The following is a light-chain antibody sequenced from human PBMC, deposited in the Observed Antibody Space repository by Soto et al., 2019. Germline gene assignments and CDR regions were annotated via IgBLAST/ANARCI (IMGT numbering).Light chain of an antibody. CDR2: EVR. CDR3: SSYRSSTSFV. J-gene: IGLJ1*01. CDR1: SRDVGAYNF. Sequence: SLAQPASVSGPPGQSITTSCTRTSRDVGAYNFVSWYQQYPGKAPKVIIFEVRKRPSGVSNCFSGSKSGDTACLTISGLQAEDGAGYYCSSYRSSTSFVFGTGTKVTVL. V-gene: IGLV2-14*01.